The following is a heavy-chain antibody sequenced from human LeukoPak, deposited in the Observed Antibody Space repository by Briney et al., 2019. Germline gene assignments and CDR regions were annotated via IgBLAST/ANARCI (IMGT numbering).Heavy chain of an antibody. V-gene: IGHV4-30-4*07. D-gene: IGHD3-16*01. CDR1: GDSISGGGDS. CDR3: ARRGGDMPARGYMDV. CDR2: IYDSGIA. Sequence: SETPSLTCVVSGDSISGGGDSWSRIRQPPGKGLEWIGYIYDSGIAFYNPSLKNRVTISVDTSKNQFFLKLRSVTAADTAVYYCARRGGDMPARGYMDVWGKGTTVTVSS. J-gene: IGHJ6*03.